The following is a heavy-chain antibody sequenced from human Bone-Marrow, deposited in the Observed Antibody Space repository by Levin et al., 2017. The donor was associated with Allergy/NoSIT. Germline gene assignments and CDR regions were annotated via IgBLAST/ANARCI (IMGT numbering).Heavy chain of an antibody. D-gene: IGHD2-21*02. CDR1: DFTFSFYS. J-gene: IGHJ3*02. CDR3: AESIMVATPHLNGPYNAFDI. Sequence: PGGSLRLSCAASDFTFSFYSMSWVRQGPGKGLEWVSSTDNAGSSTYYADSVKGRFIISRDNSKNILYLHMNSLRAEDTAVYYCAESIMVATPHLNGPYNAFDIWGQGTAVTVSA. CDR2: TDNAGSST. V-gene: IGHV3-23*05.